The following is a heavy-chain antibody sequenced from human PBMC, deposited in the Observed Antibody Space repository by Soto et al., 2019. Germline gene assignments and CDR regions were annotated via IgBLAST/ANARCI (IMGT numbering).Heavy chain of an antibody. J-gene: IGHJ6*02. CDR1: GYTFTGYY. V-gene: IGHV1-2*04. Sequence: ASVKVSCKASGYTFTGYYMHWVRQAPGQGLEWMGWINPNSGGTKYAQKFQGWVTMTRDTSISTAYMELSSLRSEDTALYYCARVRYDFWSGLTFYYYYGMDVWGQGTTVTVSS. CDR3: ARVRYDFWSGLTFYYYYGMDV. D-gene: IGHD3-3*01. CDR2: INPNSGGT.